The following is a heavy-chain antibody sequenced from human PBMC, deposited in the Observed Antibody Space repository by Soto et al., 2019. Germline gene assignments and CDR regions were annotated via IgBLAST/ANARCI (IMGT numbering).Heavy chain of an antibody. CDR1: GASITGSFF. CDR3: ARGMTPPGAPAWYYFDS. J-gene: IGHJ4*02. CDR2: FSLSGTT. D-gene: IGHD2-8*02. V-gene: IGHV4-4*07. Sequence: PSETLSLTCTVSGASITGSFFWSWIRQPAGKGLEWIGRFSLSGTTNYNPSLRSRVTMSADVSKNQFSLRLTSVTAADTALYYCARGMTPPGAPAWYYFDSWGQGTQVTVS.